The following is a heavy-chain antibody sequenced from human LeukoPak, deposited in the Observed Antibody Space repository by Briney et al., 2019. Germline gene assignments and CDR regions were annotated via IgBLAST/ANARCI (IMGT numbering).Heavy chain of an antibody. V-gene: IGHV1-46*01. Sequence: GASVKVSCRASGYTFTSHYMHWVRQAPGQGLEWMGIINPSAGSTSYPQKFQGRVTMTRDTSTSTDYMELSSLKSADTAVHYCAAPGASGFVGNFWSGPLDYWGQGTLVTVSS. CDR3: AAPGASGFVGNFWSGPLDY. CDR1: GYTFTSHY. D-gene: IGHD3-3*01. J-gene: IGHJ4*02. CDR2: INPSAGST.